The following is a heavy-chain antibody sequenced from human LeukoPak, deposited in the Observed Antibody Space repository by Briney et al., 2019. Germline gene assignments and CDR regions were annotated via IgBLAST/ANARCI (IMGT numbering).Heavy chain of an antibody. J-gene: IGHJ5*02. V-gene: IGHV4-4*07. CDR1: GGSISSYY. Sequence: SETLSLTCTVSGGSISSYYWSWIRQPAGKRLEWIGRIYTSGSTNYNPSLKSRVTMSVDTSKNQFSLKLSSVTAADTAVYYCARERSIAAAAGVWFDPWGQGTLVTVSS. CDR2: IYTSGST. D-gene: IGHD6-13*01. CDR3: ARERSIAAAAGVWFDP.